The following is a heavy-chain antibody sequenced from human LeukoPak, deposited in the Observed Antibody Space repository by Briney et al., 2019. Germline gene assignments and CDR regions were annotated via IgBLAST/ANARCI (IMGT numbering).Heavy chain of an antibody. CDR3: ARGAYGGGDY. J-gene: IGHJ4*02. CDR2: IYSGGST. V-gene: IGHV3-66*01. D-gene: IGHD4-23*01. CDR1: EFSVGSNY. Sequence: QPGGSLRLSCAASEFSVGSNYMTWVRQAPGKGLEWVSLIYSGGSTYHADPVKGRFTISRDNSKNTLYLQMNSLRAEDTAVYYCARGAYGGGDYWGQGTLVTVSS.